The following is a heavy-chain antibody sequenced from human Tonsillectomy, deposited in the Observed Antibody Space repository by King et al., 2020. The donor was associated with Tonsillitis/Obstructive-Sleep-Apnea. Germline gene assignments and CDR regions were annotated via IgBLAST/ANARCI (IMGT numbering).Heavy chain of an antibody. CDR2: IYYSGST. CDR3: ARVPADVLVVPAAHDYYLMDV. J-gene: IGHJ6*02. D-gene: IGHD2-2*01. V-gene: IGHV4-31*03. CDR1: GGSISSGAYY. Sequence: VQLQESGPGLVKPSQTLSLTCTVSGGSISSGAYYWSWIRQHPGKGLEWIGYIYYSGSTYYNPSLKSRVTISIDTSKNQFSLKLNSVTAADTAVYYCARVPADVLVVPAAHDYYLMDVWGQGTTVTVSS.